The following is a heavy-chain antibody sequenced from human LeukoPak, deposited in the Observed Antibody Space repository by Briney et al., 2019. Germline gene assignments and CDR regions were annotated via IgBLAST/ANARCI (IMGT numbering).Heavy chain of an antibody. D-gene: IGHD3-10*01. J-gene: IGHJ5*02. V-gene: IGHV4-59*01. CDR3: ARSPSMVRGVIYWFDP. CDR1: GVSISSYY. CDR2: IYYSGST. Sequence: SETLSLTCTVYGVSISSYYWSWIRQPPGKGLEWIGYIYYSGSTNYNPSLKSRVTISVDTSKNQFSLKLSSVTAADTAVYYCARSPSMVRGVIYWFDPWGQGTLVTVSS.